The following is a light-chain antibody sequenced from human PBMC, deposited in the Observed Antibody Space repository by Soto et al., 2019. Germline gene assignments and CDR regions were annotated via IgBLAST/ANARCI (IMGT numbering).Light chain of an antibody. CDR3: QKYNCASLT. CDR2: AAS. V-gene: IGKV1-27*01. Sequence: DIQMTQSPSSLSASLGDRVTITCRASQGIGVYLAWVQQKPGKVPKLLIYAASTLQSVVPSRFSGSGSWTDFTLTISCLQPQDFATYDSQKYNCASLTSGRGTKVEIK. CDR1: QGIGVY. J-gene: IGKJ4*01.